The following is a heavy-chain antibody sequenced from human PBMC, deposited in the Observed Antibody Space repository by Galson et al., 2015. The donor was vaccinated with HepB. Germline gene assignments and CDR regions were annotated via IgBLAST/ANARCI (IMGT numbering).Heavy chain of an antibody. Sequence: SVKVSCKASGYTFTGFYLHWVRQAPGQGLEWMGRINPNSGDTNSAQKLQGRVTMTRDTSISTAYMELRRLTSDDTAVYYCAGTYCSSTWCTTYFDYWGQGTPVTVSS. J-gene: IGHJ4*02. CDR1: GYTFTGFY. CDR3: AGTYCSSTWCTTYFDY. CDR2: INPNSGDT. D-gene: IGHD2-2*01. V-gene: IGHV1-2*06.